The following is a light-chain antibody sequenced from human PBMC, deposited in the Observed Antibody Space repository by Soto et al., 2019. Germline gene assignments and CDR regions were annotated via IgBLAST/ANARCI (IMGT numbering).Light chain of an antibody. V-gene: IGLV2-14*03. CDR1: SNDVGHFNY. CDR3: TSFTTSNTFV. J-gene: IGLJ1*01. Sequence: QSVLAQPASVSGSPGQSITISCTGTSNDVGHFNYVSWFQQHPGKAPKLLIFDVSNCPLGVSDRFSGSKSGNTAFLTISGLQPEDEADYYCTSFTTSNTFVFGSGTKVTVL. CDR2: DVS.